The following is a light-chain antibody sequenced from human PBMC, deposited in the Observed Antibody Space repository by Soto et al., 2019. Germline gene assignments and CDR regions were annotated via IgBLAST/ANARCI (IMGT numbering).Light chain of an antibody. CDR1: SSDVGGYNY. J-gene: IGLJ1*01. CDR2: GVT. Sequence: QSALTQPASVSGSPGQSITISCTGTSSDVGGYNYVSWYQQHPGIAPKLLIYGVTNRPSGVSTRFSGSKSGNTASLTISGLQAEDEADYHCSSYTSASTLLYLFVPGTKVTVL. V-gene: IGLV2-14*01. CDR3: SSYTSASTLLYL.